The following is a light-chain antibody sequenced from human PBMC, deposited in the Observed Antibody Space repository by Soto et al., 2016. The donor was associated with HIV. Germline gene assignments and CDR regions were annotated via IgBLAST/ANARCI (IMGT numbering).Light chain of an antibody. CDR3: QKYYSVPWT. Sequence: DIQMTQSPSTLSASVGDRVTITCRASQSISSWLAWYQQKPGKAPKLLIYKASSLESGSHQGSAAVDLGQISLSPSAACSLKMLQLITVQKYYSVPWTFGQGTKVEI. CDR1: QSISSW. J-gene: IGKJ1*01. CDR2: KAS. V-gene: IGKV1-5*03.